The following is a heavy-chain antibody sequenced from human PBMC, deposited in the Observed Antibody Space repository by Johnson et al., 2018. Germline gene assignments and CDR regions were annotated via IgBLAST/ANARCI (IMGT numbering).Heavy chain of an antibody. J-gene: IGHJ6*02. V-gene: IGHV1-8*01. D-gene: IGHD4-23*01. CDR2: MNPKSGNQ. CDR3: ARGGKNGRWHYYHAIDV. CDR1: GYPFNSYD. Sequence: QVQLVQSGAEVKKPGASVKVSCKASGYPFNSYDINWVRQATGQGLEWMGWMNPKSGNQGYAQKFQGRVTMTRNTSISTAYMELSSLRSGDTAVYYWARGGKNGRWHYYHAIDVWGQGTTVTVSS.